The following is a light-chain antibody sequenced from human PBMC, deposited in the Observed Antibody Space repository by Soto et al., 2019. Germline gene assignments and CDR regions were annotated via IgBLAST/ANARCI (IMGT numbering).Light chain of an antibody. CDR3: QQRSSWPPT. J-gene: IGKJ4*01. CDR1: QSVSNF. CDR2: DAS. V-gene: IGKV3-11*01. Sequence: EVVMTQSPANLSVSPGEIATLSFSASQSVSNFLAWYQQKPGQPPRLLIYDASIRAAGFPARFSGSGSGTDFTLTISNLEPEDFAVYFCQQRSSWPPTFGGGTKVDI.